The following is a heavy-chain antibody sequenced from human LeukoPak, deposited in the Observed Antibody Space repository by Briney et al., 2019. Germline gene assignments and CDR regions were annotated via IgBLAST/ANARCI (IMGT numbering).Heavy chain of an antibody. CDR1: GFTFSSYW. CDR3: ARGGGSFDY. Sequence: GGSLRLSCAVSGFTFSSYWMSWVRQAPGKGLEWVANIKQDGSEKNYVDSVKGRFTISRDNAENSLYLQMNSLRAEDTAVYYCARGGGSFDYRGQGTLVTVSS. V-gene: IGHV3-7*01. D-gene: IGHD5-12*01. J-gene: IGHJ4*02. CDR2: IKQDGSEK.